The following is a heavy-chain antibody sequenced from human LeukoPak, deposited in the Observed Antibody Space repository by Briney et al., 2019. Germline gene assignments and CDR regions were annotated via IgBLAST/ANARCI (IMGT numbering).Heavy chain of an antibody. J-gene: IGHJ1*01. CDR3: ARGGAARHHFQN. CDR2: IYHSGST. CDR1: GGSISTYY. V-gene: IGHV4-59*01. Sequence: PSETLSLTCTVSGGSISTYYWNWIRQPPGKGLEWIGYIYHSGSTNYNPSLQSRVTISVDTSKHQFSLNLNSVTAADTAVYYCARGGAARHHFQNWGQGTLVTVSS. D-gene: IGHD6-6*01.